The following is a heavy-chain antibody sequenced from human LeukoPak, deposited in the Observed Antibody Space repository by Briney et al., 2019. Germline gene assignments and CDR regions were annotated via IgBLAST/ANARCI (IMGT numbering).Heavy chain of an antibody. CDR1: GYTFSNYG. CDR3: ARDVGGYFDY. J-gene: IGHJ4*02. Sequence: ASVKVSCKASGYTFSNYGISWVRQAPGQGLEWMGWISAYNGNTNYAQELQGRVTMTTDTSTSTAYMELRSLRSDDTAVYYCARDVGGYFDYWGQGTLVTVSS. D-gene: IGHD2-15*01. CDR2: ISAYNGNT. V-gene: IGHV1-18*01.